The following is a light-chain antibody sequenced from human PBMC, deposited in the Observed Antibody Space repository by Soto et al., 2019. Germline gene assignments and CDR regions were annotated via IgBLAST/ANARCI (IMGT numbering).Light chain of an antibody. V-gene: IGLV2-14*01. CDR2: DVS. CDR1: SSDVGGYNY. J-gene: IGLJ1*01. CDR3: SSYTSSSTLYV. Sequence: QSVLAQPASVSGSPGQSITISCTGTSSDVGGYNYVSWYQQHPGKAPKLMIYDVSNRPSGVSNRFSGSKSGNTASLTISGLQAEDEADYYCSSYTSSSTLYVFGTETKVPVL.